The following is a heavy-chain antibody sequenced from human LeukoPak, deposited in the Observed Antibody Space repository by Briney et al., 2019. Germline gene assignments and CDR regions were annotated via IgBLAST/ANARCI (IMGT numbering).Heavy chain of an antibody. V-gene: IGHV4-59*01. CDR2: IYYSGNT. CDR3: ASGTTTDYFYMDV. CDR1: GGSISGYY. Sequence: SETLSLTCTVSGGSISGYYWNWIRQPPGKGLEWIGYIYYSGNTNYNPSLESRVTISVDTSKNQFSLKLSSVTAADTAVYYCASGTTTDYFYMDVWGKGTTVTVSS. D-gene: IGHD1-1*01. J-gene: IGHJ6*03.